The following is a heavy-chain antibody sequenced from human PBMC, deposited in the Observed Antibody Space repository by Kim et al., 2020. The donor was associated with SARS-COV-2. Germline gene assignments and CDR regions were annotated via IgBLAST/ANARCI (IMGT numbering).Heavy chain of an antibody. J-gene: IGHJ4*02. CDR1: GFTFSSYA. CDR2: ISYDGSNK. CDR3: ARDWGTLDY. Sequence: GGSLRLSCAASGFTFSSYAMHWVRQAPGKGLEWVAVISYDGSNKYYADSVKGRFTISRDNSKNTLYLQMNSLRAEDTAVYYCARDWGTLDYWGQGTLVTVSS. V-gene: IGHV3-30*04. D-gene: IGHD7-27*01.